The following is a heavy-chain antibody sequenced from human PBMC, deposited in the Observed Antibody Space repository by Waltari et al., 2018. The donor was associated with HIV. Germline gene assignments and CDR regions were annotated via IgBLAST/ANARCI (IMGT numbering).Heavy chain of an antibody. V-gene: IGHV3-21*01. CDR1: GFTFSSYS. J-gene: IGHJ6*02. CDR2: ISSRSSYI. CDR3: ARDISYYYGMDV. D-gene: IGHD3-9*01. Sequence: EVQLVESGGGLVKPGGSLRLSCAASGFTFSSYSMNGVRQAPGKGLDGVSSISSRSSYIYFADSVKGRFTISGDNAKNSLYLQMNSLRAEDTAVYYCARDISYYYGMDVWGQGTTVTVSS.